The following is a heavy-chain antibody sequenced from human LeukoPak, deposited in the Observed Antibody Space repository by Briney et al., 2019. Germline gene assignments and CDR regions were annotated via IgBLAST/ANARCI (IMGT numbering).Heavy chain of an antibody. V-gene: IGHV4-39*01. J-gene: IGHJ4*02. CDR1: GGSINNYY. CDR2: IYYSGNT. CDR3: ARQTGSGLFILP. D-gene: IGHD3/OR15-3a*01. Sequence: SETLSLTCAVSGGSINNYYWSWIRQPPGKGLEWIGSIYYSGNTYYNASLKSQVSISIDTSKNQFSLRLTSVTAADTAVYYCARQTGSGLFILPGGQGTLSPSPQ.